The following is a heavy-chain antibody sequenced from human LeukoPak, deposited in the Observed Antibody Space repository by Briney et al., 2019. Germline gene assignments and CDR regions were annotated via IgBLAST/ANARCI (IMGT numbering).Heavy chain of an antibody. D-gene: IGHD3-10*01. CDR2: ISAYNGNT. Sequence: ASVKVSCKASGYTFTSYGISWVRQAPGQGLEWMGRISAYNGNTNYAQKLQGRVTMTTDTSTSTAYMELRSLRSDDTAVYYCARAASPRGKTPQYYFDYWGQGTLVTVAS. CDR1: GYTFTSYG. CDR3: ARAASPRGKTPQYYFDY. V-gene: IGHV1-18*01. J-gene: IGHJ4*02.